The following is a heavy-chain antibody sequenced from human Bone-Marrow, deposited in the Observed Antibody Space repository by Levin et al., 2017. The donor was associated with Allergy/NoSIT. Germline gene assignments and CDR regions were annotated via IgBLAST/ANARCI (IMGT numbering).Heavy chain of an antibody. CDR3: ARNLLYPSGTFDL. D-gene: IGHD2-15*01. Sequence: SQTLSLTFGVYGGSFSGYYWTWIRQTPGKGLQWIGEINHSGYTNYNPSLKSRVTISVDTSKNQFSLQLTSVTAADTAVYYCARNLLYPSGTFDLWDQGTMVSVSS. CDR2: INHSGYT. J-gene: IGHJ3*01. CDR1: GGSFSGYY. V-gene: IGHV4-34*01.